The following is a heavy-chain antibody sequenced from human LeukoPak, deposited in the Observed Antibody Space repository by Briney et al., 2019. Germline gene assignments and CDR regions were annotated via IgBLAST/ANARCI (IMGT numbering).Heavy chain of an antibody. Sequence: SSETLSLTCAVSGYSISSGYYWGWIRQPPGKGLEWIGSIYHSRSTYYNPSLKSRVTISVDTSKNQFSLKLSSVTAADTAVYYCARHKTPRSSGYYYWGQGTLVTVSS. D-gene: IGHD3-22*01. CDR1: GYSISSGYY. V-gene: IGHV4-38-2*01. J-gene: IGHJ4*02. CDR3: ARHKTPRSSGYYY. CDR2: IYHSRST.